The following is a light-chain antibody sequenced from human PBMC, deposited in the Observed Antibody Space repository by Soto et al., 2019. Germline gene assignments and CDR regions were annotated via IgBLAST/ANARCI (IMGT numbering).Light chain of an antibody. CDR2: DAS. Sequence: EIVLTQSPATLSLSPGERATLSCRASQSVSSYLAWYQQKPGQAPRLLIYDASNRATGIPARFSGSGSGTDFTLTISSLEPEDFAVYYCQQRCNWPPRCTFGQGTKLEIK. J-gene: IGKJ2*02. CDR3: QQRCNWPPRCT. CDR1: QSVSSY. V-gene: IGKV3-11*01.